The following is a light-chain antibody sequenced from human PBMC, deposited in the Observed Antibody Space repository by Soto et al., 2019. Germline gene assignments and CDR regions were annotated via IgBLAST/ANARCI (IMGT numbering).Light chain of an antibody. V-gene: IGLV2-11*01. Sequence: QSALTQSRSVSGSPGQSVTISCTATSSDVGGYNYVSWYQQHPGKAPKVIIHNVSERPSGVPDRFSGSKSGNTASLTISGLQAEDEADYYCCSYAGSSWVFGGGTKLTVL. CDR3: CSYAGSSWV. CDR2: NVS. J-gene: IGLJ3*02. CDR1: SSDVGGYNY.